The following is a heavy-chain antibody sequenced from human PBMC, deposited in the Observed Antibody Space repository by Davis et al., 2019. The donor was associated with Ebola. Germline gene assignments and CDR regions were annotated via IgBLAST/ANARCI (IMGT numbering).Heavy chain of an antibody. J-gene: IGHJ5*02. V-gene: IGHV3-48*03. CDR1: GFTLSSYE. CDR3: ARDKYSRSWNTFDP. D-gene: IGHD1-26*01. Sequence: PGGSLRLSCAASGFTLSSYEMNWVRQAPGKGLEWISYISGNGSTIYYADSVKGRFTISRDNAKNSLYLQMTSLRAEDTALYYCARDKYSRSWNTFDPWGQGTLVTVSS. CDR2: ISGNGSTI.